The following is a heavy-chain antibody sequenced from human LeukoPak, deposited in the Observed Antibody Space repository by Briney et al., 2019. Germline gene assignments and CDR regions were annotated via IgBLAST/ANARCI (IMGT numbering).Heavy chain of an antibody. CDR1: GYPLTELS. V-gene: IGHV1-24*01. CDR2: FDPEDGET. D-gene: IGHD3-22*01. CDR3: VPVYYYDSSGYYEAFDY. Sequence: GASVKVSCKVSGYPLTELSMHWVRQAPGKGLEWMGGFDPEDGETIYAQKFQGRVTMTEDTSTDTAYMELSSLRSEDTAVYYCVPVYYYDSSGYYEAFDYWGQGTLVTVSS. J-gene: IGHJ4*02.